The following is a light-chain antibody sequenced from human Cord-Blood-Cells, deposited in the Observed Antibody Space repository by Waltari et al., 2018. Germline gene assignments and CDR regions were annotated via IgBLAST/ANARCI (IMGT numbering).Light chain of an antibody. CDR3: MQGTHWPIFT. Sequence: DVVMTQSPLSLPVTLGQPASISCRSSQSLVHSDGNTYLNWFQQRPGQSPRRLIYKVSNRDSGVPDRFSCSGSGTDFTLKISRVEAEDVGVYYCMQGTHWPIFTFGPGTKVDIK. V-gene: IGKV2-30*02. CDR2: KVS. CDR1: QSLVHSDGNTY. J-gene: IGKJ3*01.